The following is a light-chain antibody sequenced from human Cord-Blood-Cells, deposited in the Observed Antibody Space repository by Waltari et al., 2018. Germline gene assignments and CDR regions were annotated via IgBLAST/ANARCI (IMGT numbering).Light chain of an antibody. V-gene: IGKV3-11*01. Sequence: EIVLTQSPATLSLSPGERATLSCRASQSVSSYLAWYQQKPGPAPRLLIYDASNRATGIPARFSCSGSGTDFTLTISSLEPEDFAVYYCQQRSNWPLTFGGGTKVEIK. CDR2: DAS. CDR3: QQRSNWPLT. J-gene: IGKJ4*01. CDR1: QSVSSY.